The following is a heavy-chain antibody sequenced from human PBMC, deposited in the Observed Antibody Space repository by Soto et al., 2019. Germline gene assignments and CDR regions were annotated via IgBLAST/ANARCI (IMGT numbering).Heavy chain of an antibody. V-gene: IGHV4-59*01. J-gene: IGHJ4*02. CDR1: GGSMRSYY. Sequence: QVQLQESGPGLVKPSETLSLTCTVSGGSMRSYYWTWIRQPPGKGLERLGCISYTGNANYDPSLKSRVTISVDASNNQFSLRLDSVTAADTAIYYCARDRDYGDYDSWGQGTLVTVSS. CDR3: ARDRDYGDYDS. CDR2: ISYTGNA. D-gene: IGHD4-17*01.